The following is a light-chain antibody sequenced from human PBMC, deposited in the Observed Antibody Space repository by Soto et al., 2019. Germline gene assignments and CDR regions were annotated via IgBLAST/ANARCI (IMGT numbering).Light chain of an antibody. Sequence: DIQMTQSPSSLSASVGDRVTITCRASQSISTYLNWYQQKPGKAPKLLIYAASNLQSGVPSRFSGSGSGTEFTLTISSRLPEDYATYYWHQSYSTPPWTFGQGTKVEIK. CDR3: HQSYSTPPWT. J-gene: IGKJ1*01. V-gene: IGKV1-39*01. CDR1: QSISTY. CDR2: AAS.